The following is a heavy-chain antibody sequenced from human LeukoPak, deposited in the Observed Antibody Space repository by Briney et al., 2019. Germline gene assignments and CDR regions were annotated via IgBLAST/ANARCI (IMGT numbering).Heavy chain of an antibody. CDR3: ARPVVPAAPYYYYGMDV. CDR1: VFTFSSYA. J-gene: IGHJ6*02. V-gene: IGHV3-64*01. D-gene: IGHD2-15*01. Sequence: GGSLRLSCAASVFTFSSYAMHCVPHAPGGGGVYVSAICNNGGSTYYANSVKGRFTSSRDNSKNTLYLQMGSLRAEDMAVYYCARPVVPAAPYYYYGMDVWGQGTTVTVSS. CDR2: ICNNGGST.